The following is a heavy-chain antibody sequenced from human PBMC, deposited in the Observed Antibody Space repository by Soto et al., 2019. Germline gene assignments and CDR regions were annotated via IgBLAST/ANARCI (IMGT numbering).Heavy chain of an antibody. J-gene: IGHJ5*02. CDR2: ISWNSGSI. D-gene: IGHD3-22*01. CDR1: GFTFDDYA. V-gene: IGHV3-9*01. Sequence: ESGGGLVQPGGSLRLSCAASGFTFDDYAMHWVRQAPGKGLEWVSGISWNSGSIGYADSVKGRFTISRDNAKNSLYLQMNSLRAEDTALYYCAKAAFSQRYDSSGYYPGWFDPWGQGTLVTVSS. CDR3: AKAAFSQRYDSSGYYPGWFDP.